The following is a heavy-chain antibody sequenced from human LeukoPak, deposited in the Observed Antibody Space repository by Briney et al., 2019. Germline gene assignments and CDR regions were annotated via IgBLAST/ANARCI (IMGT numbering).Heavy chain of an antibody. CDR3: AKGNGDYGRYYGMDV. J-gene: IGHJ6*02. V-gene: IGHV3-23*01. D-gene: IGHD4-17*01. Sequence: GGSLRLSCEASGFTFSIYAMSWVRQAPGKGLEWLSIMSGAGGRIEYADSVKGRFTISRDNSRNTLYLQMNSLRAEDTAVYYCAKGNGDYGRYYGMDVWGQGTTVTVSS. CDR1: GFTFSIYA. CDR2: MSGAGGRI.